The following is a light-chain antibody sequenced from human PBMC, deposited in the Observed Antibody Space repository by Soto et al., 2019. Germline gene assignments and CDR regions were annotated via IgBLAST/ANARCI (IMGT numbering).Light chain of an antibody. CDR1: QSVSSSY. Sequence: THSAVALSLTPGERATLYYRASQSVSSSYLAWYQQKPGQAPRLLIYGASSRATGIPDRFSGSGSGTDFTLTICRLEPEDVAVYCCQQYGSSPWPFGQGTKVDIK. J-gene: IGKJ1*01. CDR3: QQYGSSPWP. V-gene: IGKV3-20*01. CDR2: GAS.